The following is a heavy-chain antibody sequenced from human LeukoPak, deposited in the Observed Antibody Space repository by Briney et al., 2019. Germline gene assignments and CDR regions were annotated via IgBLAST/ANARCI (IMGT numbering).Heavy chain of an antibody. Sequence: GGSLRLSCAASGFTFSDYYMSWIRQAPGKGLEGVSGISGSGGSTYYADSVKGRFTISRDNSKNTLYLQMNSLRAEDTAVYYCAKGHSAHGTGFDCWGQGTLVAVSS. D-gene: IGHD1-14*01. CDR2: ISGSGGST. J-gene: IGHJ4*02. V-gene: IGHV3-23*01. CDR3: AKGHSAHGTGFDC. CDR1: GFTFSDYY.